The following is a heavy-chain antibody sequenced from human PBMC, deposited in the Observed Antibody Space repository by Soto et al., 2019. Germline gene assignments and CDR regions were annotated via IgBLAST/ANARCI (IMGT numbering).Heavy chain of an antibody. Sequence: TGGSLRLSCAASGFTFSSYAMHWVRQAPGKGLEWVAVISYDGSNKYYADSVKGRFTISRDNSKNTLYLQMNSLRAEDTAVYYCARDVAARPAYYFDYWGQGTLVTVSS. CDR2: ISYDGSNK. CDR3: ARDVAARPAYYFDY. J-gene: IGHJ4*02. CDR1: GFTFSSYA. D-gene: IGHD6-6*01. V-gene: IGHV3-30-3*01.